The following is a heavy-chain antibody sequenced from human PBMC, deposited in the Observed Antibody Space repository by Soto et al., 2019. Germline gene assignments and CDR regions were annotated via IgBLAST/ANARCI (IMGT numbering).Heavy chain of an antibody. CDR2: IYTSGST. V-gene: IGHV4-4*07. CDR1: GGSISSYY. CDR3: ARGKQYQLPYYYYGMDV. J-gene: IGHJ6*02. Sequence: LSLTCTVSGGSISSYYWSWIRQRAGKVLEWIGRIYTSGSTSYNPSLKSRVTMSVDTSKNQFSLKLSSVTAAGTAVYYCARGKQYQLPYYYYGMDVWGQGTTVTVSS. D-gene: IGHD2-2*01.